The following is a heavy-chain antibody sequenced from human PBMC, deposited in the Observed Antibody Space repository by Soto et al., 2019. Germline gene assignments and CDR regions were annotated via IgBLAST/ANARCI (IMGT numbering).Heavy chain of an antibody. D-gene: IGHD3-10*01. V-gene: IGHV3-33*01. J-gene: IGHJ4*02. CDR1: GFSFVTYG. Sequence: QVQLVESGGDVVQPGRSLRLSCAASGFSFVTYGFHWVRQTPGKGLEWVAVIWHDGSNKYYADSVKGRFTITRDNSENTIYLQMNSLRAEETCVYYCARELCAKSYCLHWWGQGTLVTVSS. CDR3: ARELCAKSYCLHW. CDR2: IWHDGSNK.